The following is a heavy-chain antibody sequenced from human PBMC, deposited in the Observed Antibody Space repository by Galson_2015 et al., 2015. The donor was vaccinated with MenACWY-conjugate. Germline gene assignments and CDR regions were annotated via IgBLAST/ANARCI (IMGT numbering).Heavy chain of an antibody. CDR3: TRLKGANN. D-gene: IGHD4/OR15-4a*01. CDR2: ITNKINSYTT. CDR1: GFTFSDHY. V-gene: IGHV3-72*01. Sequence: SLRLSCAASGFTFSDHYMDWVRQAPGKGLEWVGRITNKINSYTTQYAASVQDRFTISRDDSTNSVYLQMNSLKTEDTAVYYCTRLKGANNWGQGTLVTVSS. J-gene: IGHJ4*02.